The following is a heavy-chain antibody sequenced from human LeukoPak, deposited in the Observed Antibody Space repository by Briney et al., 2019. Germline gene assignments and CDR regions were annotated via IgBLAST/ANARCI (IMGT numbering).Heavy chain of an antibody. CDR3: ARGLGTIAARGFDY. CDR1: GGSISSYY. D-gene: IGHD6-6*01. J-gene: IGHJ4*02. CDR2: IYYSGST. V-gene: IGHV4-59*01. Sequence: SEALSLTCTVSGGSISSYYWSWIRQPPGKGLEWIGYIYYSGSTNYNPSLKSRVTISVDTSKNQFSLKLTSVTAADTAVYYCARGLGTIAARGFDYWGQGTLVTVSS.